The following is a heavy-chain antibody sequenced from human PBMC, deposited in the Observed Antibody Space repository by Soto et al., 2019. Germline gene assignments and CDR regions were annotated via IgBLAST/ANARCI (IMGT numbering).Heavy chain of an antibody. J-gene: IGHJ4*02. D-gene: IGHD2-15*01. V-gene: IGHV3-30*18. Sequence: GGSLRLSCAASGFTFSSYGMHWVRQAPGKGLEWVAVISYDGSNKYYADSVKGRFTISRDNSKNTLYLQMNSLRAEDTAVYYCAKDMGVVVVAATAHDYWGQGTLVTVSS. CDR1: GFTFSSYG. CDR2: ISYDGSNK. CDR3: AKDMGVVVVAATAHDY.